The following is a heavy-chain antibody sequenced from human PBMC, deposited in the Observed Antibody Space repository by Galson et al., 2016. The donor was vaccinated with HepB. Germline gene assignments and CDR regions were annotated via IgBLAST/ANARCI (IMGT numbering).Heavy chain of an antibody. D-gene: IGHD4-17*01. Sequence: ETLSLTCTISGGSMSGYYWSWIRQPPGKGLEWIGHIFYSGSTNYNPSLKSRVTISVGASKNQFSLKVTSLTAADTAVYYCARHQKLYGDFRFTSYFDYWGQGTLVTVSS. CDR1: GGSMSGYY. V-gene: IGHV4-59*01. J-gene: IGHJ4*02. CDR2: IFYSGST. CDR3: ARHQKLYGDFRFTSYFDY.